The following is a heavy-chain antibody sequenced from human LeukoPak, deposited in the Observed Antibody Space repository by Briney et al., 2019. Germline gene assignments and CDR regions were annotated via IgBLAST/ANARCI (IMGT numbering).Heavy chain of an antibody. CDR2: INTDNGDT. CDR3: ARRGWDAFDI. D-gene: IGHD6-19*01. Sequence: ASVKVSCKASGYTFTDYAIHWVRQAPGRRLEWIAWINTDNGDTKYSQNFQGRVTMTTDTSTSTAYMELRSLRSDDTAVYYCARRGWDAFDIWGQGTMVTVSS. J-gene: IGHJ3*02. CDR1: GYTFTDYA. V-gene: IGHV1-3*04.